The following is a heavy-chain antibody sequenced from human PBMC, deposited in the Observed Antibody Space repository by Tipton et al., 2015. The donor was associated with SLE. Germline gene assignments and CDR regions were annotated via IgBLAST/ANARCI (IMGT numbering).Heavy chain of an antibody. Sequence: QLVQSGAEVKKPGASVKVSCKASGYTFTSYYMHWVRQAPGQGLEWMGIINPSGGSTSYAQKFQGRVTMTRDTSTSTVYMELSSLRSEDTAVYYCARAPVGSCGQVCGGMDVWGQGTTVTVSS. V-gene: IGHV1-46*01. J-gene: IGHJ6*02. D-gene: IGHD2-15*01. CDR1: GYTFTSYY. CDR2: INPSGGST. CDR3: ARAPVGSCGQVCGGMDV.